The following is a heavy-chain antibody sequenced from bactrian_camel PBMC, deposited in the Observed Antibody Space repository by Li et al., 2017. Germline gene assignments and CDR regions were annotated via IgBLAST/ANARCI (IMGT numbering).Heavy chain of an antibody. J-gene: IGHJ4*01. CDR3: AACWRTRNGAYMPMH. CDR2: ITIGAGTT. Sequence: HVQLVESGGDSVQAGGSLRLSCAASINDASVNCMAWFRQAPGKEREGVAGITIGAGTTYYVDSVKGRFTISRDNAKNTVYLQMNSLKPEDTAMYYCAACWRTRNGAYMPMHWGQGTQVTV. D-gene: IGHD1*01. V-gene: IGHV3S53*01. CDR1: INDASVNC.